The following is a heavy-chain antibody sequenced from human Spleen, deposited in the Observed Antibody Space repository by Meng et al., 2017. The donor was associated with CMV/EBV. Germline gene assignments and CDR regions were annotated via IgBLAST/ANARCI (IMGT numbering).Heavy chain of an antibody. Sequence: QVQLVQSGAEGKKPGASVKVSCKVSGFSLTDLSIHWVRQTPGKGFEWMGSIDPEDGETIYAQRFQGRVTLTEDTSTDTAYMELRSLRSEDTSLYYCATGLGDGLSLGFWGQGSLVTVSS. CDR2: IDPEDGET. J-gene: IGHJ4*02. D-gene: IGHD2-8*01. CDR3: ATGLGDGLSLGF. CDR1: GFSLTDLS. V-gene: IGHV1-24*01.